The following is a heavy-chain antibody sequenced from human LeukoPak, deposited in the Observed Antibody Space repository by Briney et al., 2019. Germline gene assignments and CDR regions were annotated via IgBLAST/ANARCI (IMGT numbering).Heavy chain of an antibody. V-gene: IGHV3-7*01. Sequence: PGGSLRLSCAASGFTFSSYWMSWVRQAPGKGLEWVANIKQDGSEKYYVDSVKGRFTISRDNAKNSLYLQMNSLRAEDTAVYYCARVWKDIVVVPAADDLGSGRQTKVRYFDYWGQGTLVTVSS. CDR1: GFTFSSYW. CDR2: IKQDGSEK. CDR3: ARVWKDIVVVPAADDLGSGRQTKVRYFDY. D-gene: IGHD2-2*01. J-gene: IGHJ4*02.